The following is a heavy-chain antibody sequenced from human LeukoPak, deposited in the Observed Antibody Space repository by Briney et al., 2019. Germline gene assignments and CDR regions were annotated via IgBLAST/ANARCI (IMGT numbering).Heavy chain of an antibody. V-gene: IGHV3-33*08. J-gene: IGHJ4*02. CDR2: IWYDGSNK. CDR3: ARDPVRDGYPYSFDY. Sequence: GGSLRLSCAASGFTFSTYAMTWVRQAPDKGLEWVAVIWYDGSNKYYADSVKGRFTISRDNSKNTLYLQMDSLRGEDTAVYYCARDPVRDGYPYSFDYWGQGTLVTVSS. D-gene: IGHD5-24*01. CDR1: GFTFSTYA.